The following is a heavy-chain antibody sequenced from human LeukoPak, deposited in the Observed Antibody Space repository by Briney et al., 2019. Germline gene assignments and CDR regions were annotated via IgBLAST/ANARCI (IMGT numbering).Heavy chain of an antibody. Sequence: SETLSLTCAVSGGSISNGDHYWSWIRQHPGKGLEWIGYIYYSGSTYYNPSLKSRVTISVDTSKNQFSLKLSSVTAADTAVYYCARTTGMVRGVITYYFDYWGQGTLVTGSS. V-gene: IGHV4-31*11. CDR3: ARTTGMVRGVITYYFDY. J-gene: IGHJ4*02. CDR1: GGSISNGDHY. D-gene: IGHD3-10*01. CDR2: IYYSGST.